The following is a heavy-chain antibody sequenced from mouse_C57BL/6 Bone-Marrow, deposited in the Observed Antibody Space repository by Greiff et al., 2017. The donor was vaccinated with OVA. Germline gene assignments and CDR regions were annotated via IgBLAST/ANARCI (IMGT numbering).Heavy chain of an antibody. V-gene: IGHV1-42*01. CDR1: GYSFTGYY. Sequence: EVQLQQSGPELVKPGASVKISCKASGYSFTGYYMNWVKQSPEKSLEWIGEINPSTGGTTYNQKFKAKATLTVDKSSSTAYMQLKSLTSEDSAVYYCARSHYGSCAMDYWGQGTSVTVSS. J-gene: IGHJ4*01. CDR2: INPSTGGT. D-gene: IGHD1-1*01. CDR3: ARSHYGSCAMDY.